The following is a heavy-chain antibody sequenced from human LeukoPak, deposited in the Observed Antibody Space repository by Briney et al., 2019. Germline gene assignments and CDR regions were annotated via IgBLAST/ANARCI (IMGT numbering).Heavy chain of an antibody. V-gene: IGHV4-39*07. D-gene: IGHD2-15*01. CDR2: IYYSGST. CDR3: ARGYCSGGSCYSFYYYYYMDV. Sequence: SETLSLTCTVSGGSISSSSYYWGWIRQPPGKGLEWIGTIYYSGSTYYNPSLKSRVTISVDTSKNQFSLKLSSVTAADTAVYYCARGYCSGGSCYSFYYYYYMDVWGKGTTVTVSS. J-gene: IGHJ6*03. CDR1: GGSISSSSYY.